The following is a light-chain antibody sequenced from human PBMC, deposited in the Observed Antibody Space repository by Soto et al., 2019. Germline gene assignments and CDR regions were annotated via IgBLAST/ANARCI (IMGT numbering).Light chain of an antibody. CDR2: EDS. CDR3: YSTDSSGNV. J-gene: IGLJ1*01. Sequence: SYELTQPPSVSVSPGQTARITCSGDALPKKYAYWYLQKSGQATVLVIYEDSKRPSGIPERFSGSSSGTMATLTISGAQVEDEADYYSYSTDSSGNVFGTGTKLTVL. V-gene: IGLV3-10*01. CDR1: ALPKKY.